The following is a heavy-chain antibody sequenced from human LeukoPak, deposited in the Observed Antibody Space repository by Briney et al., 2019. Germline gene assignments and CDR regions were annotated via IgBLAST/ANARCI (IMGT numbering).Heavy chain of an antibody. CDR1: GYTFTSYG. D-gene: IGHD1-26*01. CDR3: ARRGWELRLDY. V-gene: IGHV1-18*01. CDR2: ISAYNGNT. Sequence: ASVKVSCKASGYTFTSYGISWVRQAPGQGLEWMGWISAYNGNTNYAQKLQGRVTMTRDTSTSTVYMELSSLRSEDTAVYYCARRGWELRLDYWGQGTLVTVSS. J-gene: IGHJ4*02.